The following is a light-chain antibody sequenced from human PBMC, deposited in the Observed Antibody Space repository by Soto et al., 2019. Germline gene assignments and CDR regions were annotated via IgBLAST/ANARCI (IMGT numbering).Light chain of an antibody. CDR3: QQCNTPFT. J-gene: IGKJ4*01. V-gene: IGKV1-5*01. CDR1: QNIGSR. CDR2: DAS. Sequence: IQMTQSPSSLSASVGDRVAITCRASQNIGSRLAWYQQKPDEAPKLLIYDASSLESGVPLRFGGSGSGTDFTLIISSLQPDDFATYYCQQCNTPFTFGGGTKVDI.